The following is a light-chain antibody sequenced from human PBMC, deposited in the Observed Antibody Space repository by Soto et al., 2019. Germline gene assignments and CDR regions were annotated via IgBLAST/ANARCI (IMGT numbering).Light chain of an antibody. CDR3: QQLNSYPIT. V-gene: IGKV1-9*01. CDR2: AAS. CDR1: RGISRY. J-gene: IGKJ5*01. Sequence: DIPLPQSPSCLSASVGDRVTITCRASRGISRYLAWYQQKPGKAPKLLIYAASTLQSGVPSRFSGSGSGTEFTLTISSLQPEDFATYYCQQLNSYPITFGQGTRLEIK.